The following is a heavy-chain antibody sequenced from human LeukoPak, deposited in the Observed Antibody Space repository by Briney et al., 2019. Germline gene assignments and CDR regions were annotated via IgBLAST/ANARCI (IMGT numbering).Heavy chain of an antibody. CDR3: AKAPRTKYCSSTSCYPIAGYYGMDV. CDR2: ISGSGGST. V-gene: IGHV3-23*01. CDR1: GFTFSSYA. Sequence: GGSLRLSCAASGFTFSSYAMSWVRQAPGKGLEWVSAISGSGGSTYYADSVKGRFTISRDNSKNTLYLQMNSLRAEDTAVYYCAKAPRTKYCSSTSCYPIAGYYGMDVWGQGTTVTVSS. J-gene: IGHJ6*02. D-gene: IGHD2-2*01.